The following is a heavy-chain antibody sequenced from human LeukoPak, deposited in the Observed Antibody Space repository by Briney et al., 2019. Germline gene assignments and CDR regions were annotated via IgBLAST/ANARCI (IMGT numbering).Heavy chain of an antibody. CDR1: GGSISSYY. CDR3: ARGPMVRGDNCFDP. Sequence: TSETLSLTCTVSGGSISSYYWSWIRQPAGKGLEWIGRIYTSGSTNSNPSNYNPSLKSRVTMSVDTSKNQFSLKLSSVTAADTAVYYCARGPMVRGDNCFDPWGQGTLVTVSS. V-gene: IGHV4-4*07. D-gene: IGHD3-10*01. J-gene: IGHJ5*02. CDR2: IYTSGSTNSNPS.